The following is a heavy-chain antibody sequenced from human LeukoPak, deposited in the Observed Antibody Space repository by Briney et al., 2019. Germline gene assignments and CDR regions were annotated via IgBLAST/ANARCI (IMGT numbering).Heavy chain of an antibody. CDR1: GGSFSGYY. D-gene: IGHD2-15*01. V-gene: IGHV4-34*01. J-gene: IGHJ4*02. CDR2: INHSGST. CDR3: ARNMMWNIAATPFDY. Sequence: SETLSLTCAVYGGSFSGYYWSWIRQPPGKGLEWIGEINHSGSTNYNPSLKSRVTISVDTSKNQFSLKLSSVTAADTAVYYCARNMMWNIAATPFDYWGQGTLVTVSS.